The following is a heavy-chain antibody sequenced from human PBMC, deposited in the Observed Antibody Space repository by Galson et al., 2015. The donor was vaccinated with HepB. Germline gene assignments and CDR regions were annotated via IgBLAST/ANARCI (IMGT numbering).Heavy chain of an antibody. CDR2: ISGNGGST. CDR1: GFTFSSYV. D-gene: IGHD2-2*01. J-gene: IGHJ4*02. Sequence: SLRLSCAASGFTFSSYVMSWVRQAPGKGLEWVSGISGNGGSTYYTDSVKGRFTISRDNSKNTLYLQMDSLRVEDTAVYYCAKGGILVKSAAVDKRDSLDYWGQGTLVTVSS. V-gene: IGHV3-23*01. CDR3: AKGGILVKSAAVDKRDSLDY.